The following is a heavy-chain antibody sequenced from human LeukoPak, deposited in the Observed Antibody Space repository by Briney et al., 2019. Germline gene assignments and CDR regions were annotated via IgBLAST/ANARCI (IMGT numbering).Heavy chain of an antibody. D-gene: IGHD2-2*01. CDR2: VSAYNGNT. J-gene: IGHJ5*02. CDR3: AREDCSSTSCYGGDWFDP. Sequence: ASVKVSCKASGYTFTSYGISWVRQAPGQGLEWMGWVSAYNGNTNYAQKFQGRVTMTRDTSTSTVYMELSSLRSEDTAVYYCAREDCSSTSCYGGDWFDPWGQGTLVTVSS. CDR1: GYTFTSYG. V-gene: IGHV1-18*01.